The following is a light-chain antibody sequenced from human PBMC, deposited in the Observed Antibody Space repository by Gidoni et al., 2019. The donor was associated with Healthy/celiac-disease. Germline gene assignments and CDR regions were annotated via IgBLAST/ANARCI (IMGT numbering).Light chain of an antibody. CDR3: QQYNGWPPYT. CDR2: DAA. Sequence: EILTPQSPATRSVSPGERATLSCSARQSVSSDLAWYQQKPGQAPRPLIYDAATRPTGSPARCSSGGSGTEFTLTISSLQSEDFAVYYCQQYNGWPPYTFGQGTKLEIK. J-gene: IGKJ2*01. V-gene: IGKV3-15*01. CDR1: QSVSSD.